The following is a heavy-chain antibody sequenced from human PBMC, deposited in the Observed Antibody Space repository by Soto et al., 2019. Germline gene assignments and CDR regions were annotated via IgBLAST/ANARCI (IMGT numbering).Heavy chain of an antibody. CDR3: ARDKVAEGGTWVNWFDP. D-gene: IGHD6-13*01. CDR2: IKTEGSST. J-gene: IGHJ5*02. Sequence: EVQLVESGGGLVQPGGSLRLSCAASGFTFSSYWMHWVRQAPGKGLEWVSRIKTEGSSTSYADSVKGRFTISRDNAKNTLYLQMNSLRAEDTAVYYCARDKVAEGGTWVNWFDPWGQGTLVTVSS. V-gene: IGHV3-74*01. CDR1: GFTFSSYW.